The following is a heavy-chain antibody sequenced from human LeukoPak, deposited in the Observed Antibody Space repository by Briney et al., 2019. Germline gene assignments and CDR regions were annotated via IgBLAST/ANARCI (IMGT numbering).Heavy chain of an antibody. CDR1: GYTFTSYY. Sequence: ASVKVSCKASGYTFTSYYMHWVRQAPGQGLEWMGIINPSGGSTSYAQKFQGRVTMTRDMSTSTDYMELSSLRSEDTAVYYCARRELGSGYSSGWYDSYFDYWGQGTLVTVSS. V-gene: IGHV1-46*01. CDR2: INPSGGST. D-gene: IGHD6-19*01. CDR3: ARRELGSGYSSGWYDSYFDY. J-gene: IGHJ4*02.